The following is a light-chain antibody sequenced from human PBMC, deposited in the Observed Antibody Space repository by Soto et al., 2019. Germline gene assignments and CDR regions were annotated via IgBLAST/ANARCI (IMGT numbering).Light chain of an antibody. J-gene: IGKJ5*01. Sequence: EIVLTQSPGTLSLSPGERATLSCRASQSVSSSYLAWYQQKPGQDPRLLIYDASSRATSIPDRFSGSGSGTDFTLTISRLEPEDFAVYYCQQYGSSPPITFGQGTRLEIK. CDR3: QQYGSSPPIT. V-gene: IGKV3-20*01. CDR2: DAS. CDR1: QSVSSSY.